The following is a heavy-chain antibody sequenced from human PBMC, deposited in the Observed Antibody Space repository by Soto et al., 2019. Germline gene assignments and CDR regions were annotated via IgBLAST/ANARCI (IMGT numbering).Heavy chain of an antibody. CDR1: GYSFTSYW. Sequence: PWESLKISCQGSGYSFTSYWIGWVRQRPGKGLEWMGRINPSDSYTTYSPSFQGHVTISTDKSFSTAYLQWSGLKASDTAMYYCARLGYCTGTSCYTFDSWGQGTLVTVSS. V-gene: IGHV5-10-1*01. CDR3: ARLGYCTGTSCYTFDS. CDR2: INPSDSYT. D-gene: IGHD2-2*02. J-gene: IGHJ4*02.